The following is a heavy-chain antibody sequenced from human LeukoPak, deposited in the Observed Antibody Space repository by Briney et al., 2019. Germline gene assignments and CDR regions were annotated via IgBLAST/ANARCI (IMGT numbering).Heavy chain of an antibody. V-gene: IGHV3-20*04. CDR2: ITWNGGST. Sequence: GGSLRLSCAASGFTFDDYGMSWVRQAPGKGLEWVSGITWNGGSTGFADSVKGRFTISRDNAKNSLHLQIKSLRAEDTALYYCARDSFSGSSLDYWGRGTLVTVSS. CDR3: ARDSFSGSSLDY. J-gene: IGHJ4*02. D-gene: IGHD1-26*01. CDR1: GFTFDDYG.